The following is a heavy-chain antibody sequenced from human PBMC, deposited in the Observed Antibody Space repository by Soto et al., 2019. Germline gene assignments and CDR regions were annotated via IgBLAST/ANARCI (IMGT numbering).Heavy chain of an antibody. V-gene: IGHV4-4*02. CDR3: ARDLWGYCGTDCYPLDV. CDR2: IYHSGSS. D-gene: IGHD2-21*02. Sequence: SETLSLTCAVSGDSISSNNWWSWVRQPPGKGLEWIGEIYHSGSSNYNPSLQSRVTISVDTSKNQFSLQLDSVTAADTAVYYCARDLWGYCGTDCYPLDVWGQGTTVTVSS. CDR1: GDSISSNNW. J-gene: IGHJ6*02.